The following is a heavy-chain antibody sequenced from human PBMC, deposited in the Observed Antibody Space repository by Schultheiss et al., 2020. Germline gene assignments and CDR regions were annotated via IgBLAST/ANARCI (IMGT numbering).Heavy chain of an antibody. CDR3: TTHIWSGYYLREYYFDY. V-gene: IGHV3-15*07. D-gene: IGHD3-3*02. J-gene: IGHJ4*02. CDR1: GFTFSNAW. CDR2: IKSKTDGGTT. Sequence: GESLKISCAASGFTFSNAWLNWVRQARGKGLEWVGRIKSKTDGGTTDYAAPVKGRSTISRDDSKNTLYLQMNSLKTEDTAVYYCTTHIWSGYYLREYYFDYWGQGTLVNVSS.